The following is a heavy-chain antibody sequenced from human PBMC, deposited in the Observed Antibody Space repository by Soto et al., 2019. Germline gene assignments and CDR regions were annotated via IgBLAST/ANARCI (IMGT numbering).Heavy chain of an antibody. CDR3: ARGVYGAYLDY. Sequence: SETLSLTCSVSGGSISGSYWSWIRQTPGKGLEWIGYVESSGRTEYKPSLASRVTLSLDSSQNQFSLTLRSVTTADRALYFCARGVYGAYLDYWGQGIPVTAPQ. CDR2: VESSGRT. V-gene: IGHV4-4*08. J-gene: IGHJ4*02. CDR1: GGSISGSY. D-gene: IGHD3-10*01.